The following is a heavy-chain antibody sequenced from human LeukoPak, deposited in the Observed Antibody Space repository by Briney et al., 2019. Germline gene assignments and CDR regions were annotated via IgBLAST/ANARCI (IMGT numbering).Heavy chain of an antibody. CDR2: IYTSGST. Sequence: PSQTLSLTCTVSGGSISSGSYYWSWIRQPAGKGLEWIGRIYTSGSTNYNPSLKSRVTISVDTSKNQFSLKLSSVTAADTAAYYCSGIQLWADDAFDIWGQGTMVTVSS. V-gene: IGHV4-61*02. D-gene: IGHD5-18*01. J-gene: IGHJ3*02. CDR1: GGSISSGSYY. CDR3: SGIQLWADDAFDI.